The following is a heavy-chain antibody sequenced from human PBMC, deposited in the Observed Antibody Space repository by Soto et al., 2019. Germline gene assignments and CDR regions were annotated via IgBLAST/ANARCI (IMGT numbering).Heavy chain of an antibody. V-gene: IGHV1-18*01. Sequence: ASVKVSCQASGYTFTSYGFSWVRQAPGQGLEWMGWISASNGNTNYAQKLQGRVTMTTDTSMGTAYMELRSLRSDDTATYYGAADSVRYCRDGVCYQGYDYFAMDVWGQGTTVTVSS. CDR3: AADSVRYCRDGVCYQGYDYFAMDV. D-gene: IGHD2-8*01. CDR1: GYTFTSYG. J-gene: IGHJ6*02. CDR2: ISASNGNT.